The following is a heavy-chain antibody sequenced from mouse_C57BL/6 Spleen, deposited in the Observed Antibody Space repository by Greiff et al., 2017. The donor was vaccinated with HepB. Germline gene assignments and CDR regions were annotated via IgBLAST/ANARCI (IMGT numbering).Heavy chain of an antibody. CDR3: ARGEDYGNYAGAMDY. CDR2: INPNNGGT. J-gene: IGHJ4*01. V-gene: IGHV1-26*01. CDR1: GYTFTDYY. Sequence: EVQLQQSGPELVKPGASVKISCKASGYTFTDYYMNWVKQSHGKSLEWIGDINPNNGGTRYNQKFKGKATLTVDKSSSTAYMELRSLTSEDSAVYYCARGEDYGNYAGAMDYWGQGTSVTVSS. D-gene: IGHD2-1*01.